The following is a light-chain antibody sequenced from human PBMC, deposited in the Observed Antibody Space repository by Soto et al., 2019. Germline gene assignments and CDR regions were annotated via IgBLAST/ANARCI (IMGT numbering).Light chain of an antibody. J-gene: IGKJ3*01. CDR1: QSVNNN. CDR3: QQYNKWPLT. CDR2: SAS. Sequence: EIVITQCRVTLSVPPEERATLSCTASQSVNNNVAWYQQKPGHTPRLLIYSASIGATGTPARFSGSGSGSDFTLTISSLQSEDFAVYYCQQYNKWPLTFGPGTKVDN. V-gene: IGKV3-15*01.